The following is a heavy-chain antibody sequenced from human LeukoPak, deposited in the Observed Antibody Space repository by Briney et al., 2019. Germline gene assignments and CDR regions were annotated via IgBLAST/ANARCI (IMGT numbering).Heavy chain of an antibody. CDR1: GGSMTTHH. CDR3: ARLVDTGVVQEDYYYYYAMDV. Sequence: SETLSLTCTVSGGSMTTHHWNWIRQTPGKGLEWIGYVFDSGRTKENPSLKSRVTLSADTSKNQLSLRLSSVTAADTAVYYCARLVDTGVVQEDYYYYYAMDVWGQGTTVTVSS. J-gene: IGHJ6*02. V-gene: IGHV4-59*08. D-gene: IGHD5-18*01. CDR2: VFDSGRT.